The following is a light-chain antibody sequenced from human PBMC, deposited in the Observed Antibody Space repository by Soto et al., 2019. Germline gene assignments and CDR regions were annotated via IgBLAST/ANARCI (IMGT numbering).Light chain of an antibody. V-gene: IGLV2-18*02. CDR1: SRDVGSYNG. Sequence: QSALTQPPSVSGSPGQSVTISCTGTSRDVGSYNGVSWYQQPPGTAPKLMIYDVSNRPSGVPDRFSGSKSGNTASLTISGLQAEDEGDYYCSSYTSSSTYVFGTGTKVTVL. CDR3: SSYTSSSTYV. J-gene: IGLJ1*01. CDR2: DVS.